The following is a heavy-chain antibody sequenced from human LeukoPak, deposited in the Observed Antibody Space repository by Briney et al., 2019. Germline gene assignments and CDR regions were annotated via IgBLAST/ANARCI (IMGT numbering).Heavy chain of an antibody. J-gene: IGHJ5*02. V-gene: IGHV4-30-2*01. CDR3: AREDSSSGWFDP. D-gene: IGHD6-6*01. Sequence: SETLSLTCTVPGGSISSGGYSWSWIRQPPGKGLEWIGYIYHSGSTYYNPSLKSRVTISVDRSKNQFSLKLSSVTAADTAVYYCAREDSSSGWFDPWGQGTPVTVSS. CDR2: IYHSGST. CDR1: GGSISSGGYS.